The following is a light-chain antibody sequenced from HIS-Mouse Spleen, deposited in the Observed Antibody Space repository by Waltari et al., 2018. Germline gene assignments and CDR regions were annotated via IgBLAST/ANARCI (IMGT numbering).Light chain of an antibody. CDR1: ALPKKY. Sequence: SYELTQPPSVSVSPGQTARITCSGDALPKKYAYWYQQKSGQAPVLVIYEDSKRPPGIPGSFAGYNAGTMANLTISGAQVEDEADYYCYSTDSSGNHRVFGGGTKLTVL. V-gene: IGLV3-10*01. J-gene: IGLJ2*01. CDR3: YSTDSSGNHRV. CDR2: EDS.